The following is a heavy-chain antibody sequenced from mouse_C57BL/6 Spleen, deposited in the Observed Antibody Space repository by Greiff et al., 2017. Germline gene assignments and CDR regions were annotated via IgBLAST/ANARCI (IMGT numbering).Heavy chain of an antibody. CDR3: AREQGTGSGWFAY. V-gene: IGHV5-4*01. CDR1: GFTFSSYA. J-gene: IGHJ3*01. Sequence: EVQLMESGGGLVKPGGSLKLSCAASGFTFSSYAMSWVRQTPEKRLEWVATISAGGSYTYYPDNVKGRFTLSRDNAKHNLYLQMSHLMSEDTAMYYSAREQGTGSGWFAYWGTGTMVTVSA. D-gene: IGHD4-1*01. CDR2: ISAGGSYT.